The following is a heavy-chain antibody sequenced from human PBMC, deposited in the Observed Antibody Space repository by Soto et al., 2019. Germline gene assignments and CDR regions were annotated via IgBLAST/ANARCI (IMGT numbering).Heavy chain of an antibody. J-gene: IGHJ4*02. D-gene: IGHD2-15*01. CDR2: TYYRSKWYN. V-gene: IGHV6-1*01. CDR3: ARAGYCSGGNCYEFDY. CDR1: GDSVSSNSAA. Sequence: SQTLSLTCAISGDSVSSNSAAWNWIRQSPSRGLEWLGRTYYRSKWYNDYAVSVKSRITINPDTSKNQFSLQLNSVTPEDTAVYYCARAGYCSGGNCYEFDYWPQGALVTVSS.